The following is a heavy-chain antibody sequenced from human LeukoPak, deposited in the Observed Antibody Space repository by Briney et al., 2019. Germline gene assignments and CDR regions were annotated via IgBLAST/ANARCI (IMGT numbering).Heavy chain of an antibody. J-gene: IGHJ4*02. CDR2: INPNSGGT. D-gene: IGHD3-22*01. Sequence: ASVKVSCKASGYTFTGYYMHWVRQAPGQGLEWMGWINPNSGGTNYAQKFQGRVTMTRDTSISTAYMELSRLGSDDTAVYYCARYYYDSSSFDYWGQGTLVTVSS. CDR1: GYTFTGYY. V-gene: IGHV1-2*02. CDR3: ARYYYDSSSFDY.